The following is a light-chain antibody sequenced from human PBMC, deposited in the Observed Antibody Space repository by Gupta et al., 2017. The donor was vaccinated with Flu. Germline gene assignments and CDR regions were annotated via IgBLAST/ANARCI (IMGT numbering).Light chain of an antibody. Sequence: EIALTQSPATLSLSPGERATLSCRASQSVSSSLAWYQQKPGQAPRLLILDAVNRATGIPASFSGSGSGTDFTLPISSQEPEDFSVYYCRQRWNWPRYTFGQGTKLEIK. J-gene: IGKJ2*01. CDR2: DAV. CDR3: RQRWNWPRYT. CDR1: QSVSSS. V-gene: IGKV3-11*01.